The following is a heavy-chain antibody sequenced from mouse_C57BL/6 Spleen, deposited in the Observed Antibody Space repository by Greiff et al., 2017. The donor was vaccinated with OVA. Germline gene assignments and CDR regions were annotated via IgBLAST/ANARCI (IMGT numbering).Heavy chain of an antibody. J-gene: IGHJ2*01. D-gene: IGHD2-4*01. V-gene: IGHV1-82*01. CDR3: ARSDDYDGVLFDY. Sequence: QVQLQQSGPELVKPGASVKISCKASGYAFSSSWMNWVKQRPGKGLEWIGRIYPGDGDTNYNGKFKGKATLTADTSSSTAYMQLSSLTSDDSAVYCCARSDDYDGVLFDYWGQGTTLTVSS. CDR2: IYPGDGDT. CDR1: GYAFSSSW.